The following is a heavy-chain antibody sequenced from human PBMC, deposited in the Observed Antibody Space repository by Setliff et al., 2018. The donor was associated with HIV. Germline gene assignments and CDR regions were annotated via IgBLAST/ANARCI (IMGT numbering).Heavy chain of an antibody. V-gene: IGHV1-18*01. D-gene: IGHD2-15*01. CDR2: ISVYNGNT. CDR1: GYTFTSYG. Sequence: ASVKVSCQASGYTFTSYGVTWVRPAPGQGLEWMGWISVYNGNTNYAQKLQGRVTMTTDTSTSKAYMELRSLRSDDTAVYYFSRVDCSGGSCFTFDYWGQGTLVTVSS. CDR3: SRVDCSGGSCFTFDY. J-gene: IGHJ4*02.